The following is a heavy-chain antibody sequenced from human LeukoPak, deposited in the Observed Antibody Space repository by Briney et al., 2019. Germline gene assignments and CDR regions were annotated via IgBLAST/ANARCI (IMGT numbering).Heavy chain of an antibody. D-gene: IGHD2-2*01. CDR2: ISYDGSNK. Sequence: PGRSLRLSCAASGFTFSSYAMHWVRQAPGKGLEWVAVISYDGSNKYYADSVKGRFTISRDNSKNTLYLQMNSLRAEDTAVYYCARSLGYCSSTSCSPFDYWGQGTLVTVSS. CDR1: GFTFSSYA. J-gene: IGHJ4*02. V-gene: IGHV3-30-3*01. CDR3: ARSLGYCSSTSCSPFDY.